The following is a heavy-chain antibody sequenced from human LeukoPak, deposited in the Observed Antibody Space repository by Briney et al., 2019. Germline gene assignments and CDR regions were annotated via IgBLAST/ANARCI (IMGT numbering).Heavy chain of an antibody. CDR3: AKFTREYCSSTSCPNWFDP. V-gene: IGHV3-23*01. CDR1: GFTFSSYA. J-gene: IGHJ5*02. Sequence: PGGSLRLSCAASGFTFSSYAMSWVRQAPGKGLEWVSAISASGGTTYYADSVKGRFTISRDNSKNTLYLQMNSLSAEDTAIYYCAKFTREYCSSTSCPNWFDPWGQGTLVTVSS. D-gene: IGHD2-2*01. CDR2: ISASGGTT.